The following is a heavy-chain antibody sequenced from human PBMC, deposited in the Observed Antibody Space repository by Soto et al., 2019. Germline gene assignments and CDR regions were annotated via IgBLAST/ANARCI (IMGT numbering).Heavy chain of an antibody. V-gene: IGHV1-3*01. CDR3: ARSGSVVVPALARDWFDP. D-gene: IGHD2-2*01. CDR1: GYTFTSYA. J-gene: IGHJ5*02. Sequence: QVQLVQSGAEVKKPGASVKVSCKASGYTFTSYAMHWVRQAPGQRLEWMGWINAGNGNTKYSQKFQGRVTITRDTSASTAYMELSSLRSEDTAVYYCARSGSVVVPALARDWFDPWGQGTLVTVSS. CDR2: INAGNGNT.